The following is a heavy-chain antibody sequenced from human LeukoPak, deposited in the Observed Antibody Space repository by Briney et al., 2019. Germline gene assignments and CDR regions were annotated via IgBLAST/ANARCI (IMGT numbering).Heavy chain of an antibody. CDR1: GGSISSGGYY. Sequence: PSETLSLTCTVSGGSISSGGYYWSWLRQHPGKGLEWIGYIYYSGSTYYNPSLKSRVNISVDTSKNQFSLKLSSVTAADTAVYYCARDNPYYDSSGYAPRDAFDIWGQGTMATVSS. CDR2: IYYSGST. J-gene: IGHJ3*02. CDR3: ARDNPYYDSSGYAPRDAFDI. D-gene: IGHD3-22*01. V-gene: IGHV4-31*03.